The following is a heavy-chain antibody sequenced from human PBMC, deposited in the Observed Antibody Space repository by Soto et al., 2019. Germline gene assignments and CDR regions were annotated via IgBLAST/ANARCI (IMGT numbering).Heavy chain of an antibody. J-gene: IGHJ4*02. CDR1: EFTFISYA. CDR3: ASGKSGSYDF. V-gene: IGHV3-21*01. CDR2: ISGGGTYI. D-gene: IGHD1-26*01. Sequence: GGSLKLSCAASEFTFISYAFTGSRQASGKGREWVSSISGGGTYIYYADSVKGRFTISRDNAKNSLYLQMNSLRADDTAVYYCASGKSGSYDFWGQGTLVTVSS.